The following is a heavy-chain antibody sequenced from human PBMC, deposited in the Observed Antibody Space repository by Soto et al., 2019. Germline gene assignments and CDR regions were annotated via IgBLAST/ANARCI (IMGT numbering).Heavy chain of an antibody. V-gene: IGHV3-23*01. CDR3: AIGGLSVLYIDY. J-gene: IGHJ4*02. CDR2: ISSSGVST. D-gene: IGHD2-8*02. Sequence: EVQLLESGGGLVQPGGSLRLSCAASGFTFNSYAMSWARQAPGKGLEWVSGISSSGVSTFYADSVKGRFTISRDNSKNTLYLQMNSLRAEDTAVYYCAIGGLSVLYIDYWGQGTLVTVSP. CDR1: GFTFNSYA.